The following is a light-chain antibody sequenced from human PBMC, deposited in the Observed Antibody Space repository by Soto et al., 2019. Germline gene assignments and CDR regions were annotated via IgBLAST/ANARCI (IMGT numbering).Light chain of an antibody. CDR1: QGLVYSDGNTF. J-gene: IGKJ1*01. Sequence: DVVMTQSPLSLSVTLGQPASISCRSSQGLVYSDGNTFFNWFHQRPGQPPRRLIYQVSNRDSGVPSRFSGSGSGTDYKLTISRVEAEDVGIYYCVQGIHWTWTFGQGTKVEIK. CDR2: QVS. CDR3: VQGIHWTWT. V-gene: IGKV2-30*01.